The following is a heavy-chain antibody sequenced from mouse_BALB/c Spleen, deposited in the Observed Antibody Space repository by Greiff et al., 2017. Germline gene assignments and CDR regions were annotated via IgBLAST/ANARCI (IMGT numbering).Heavy chain of an antibody. V-gene: IGHV5-6-4*01. J-gene: IGHJ2*01. Sequence: EVQLVESGGGLVKPGGSLKLSCAASGFTFSSYTMSWVRQTPEKRLEWVATISSGGSYTYYPDSVKGRFTISRDNAKNTLYLQMSSLKSEDTAMYYCTRDRGVSYFDYWGQGTTLTVSS. CDR3: TRDRGVSYFDY. CDR1: GFTFSSYT. D-gene: IGHD3-1*01. CDR2: ISSGGSYT.